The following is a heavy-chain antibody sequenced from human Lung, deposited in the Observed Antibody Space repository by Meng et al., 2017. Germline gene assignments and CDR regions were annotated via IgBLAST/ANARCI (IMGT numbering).Heavy chain of an antibody. CDR3: ARDEDISAAGKLFGDY. J-gene: IGHJ4*02. D-gene: IGHD6-13*01. Sequence: QVVQSGAEVKKPGASVKLACNVAGYTFPVYWLHWVRRAPGQGLEWMGRINPQSGDTHYAQRFQGRVTMTGDTSISTAYLELSGLRSDDTAMYYCARDEDISAAGKLFGDYWGQGTLVTVSS. CDR1: GYTFPVYW. CDR2: INPQSGDT. V-gene: IGHV1-2*06.